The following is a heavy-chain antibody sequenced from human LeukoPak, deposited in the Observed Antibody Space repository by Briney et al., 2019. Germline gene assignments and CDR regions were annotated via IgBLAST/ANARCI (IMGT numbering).Heavy chain of an antibody. CDR1: GFTFSSYA. CDR3: AKASRQLVDRGYYFDY. V-gene: IGHV3-23*01. CDR2: ISVNGGST. J-gene: IGHJ4*02. Sequence: PGGSLRLSCAASGFTFSSYAVSWVRQAPGKGLEWVSTISVNGGSTYYADSVKGRFTISRDNSENTLFLQMNSLRAEDTAVYYCAKASRQLVDRGYYFDYWGQGTLVTVSS. D-gene: IGHD6-13*01.